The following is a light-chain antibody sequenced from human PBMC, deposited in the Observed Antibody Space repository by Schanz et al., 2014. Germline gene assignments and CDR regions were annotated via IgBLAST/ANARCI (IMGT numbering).Light chain of an antibody. CDR2: GAS. J-gene: IGKJ1*01. Sequence: EIVLTQSPGTLSLSPGERAILSCRASQSVSSSYLVWYQHKAGQAPRLLIYGASSRATGIPDRFSGSGSGADFTLTISSLEPEDFAVYYCQQYGSSPRTFGQGTKVEIK. CDR3: QQYGSSPRT. CDR1: QSVSSSY. V-gene: IGKV3-20*01.